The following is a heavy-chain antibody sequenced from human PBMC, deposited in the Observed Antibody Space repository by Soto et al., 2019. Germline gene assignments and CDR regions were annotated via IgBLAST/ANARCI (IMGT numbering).Heavy chain of an antibody. Sequence: EVQLVESGGGLVQPGGSLRLCCAASGFTFRSYWMSWVRPAPGKGLEWLANIKEDGSEKHYADSVKGTFTISRNNAKNSLYLQMTSLRAEDPAVYYCARDPLGDYYFDYWCQGTLVTVTS. CDR1: GFTFRSYW. CDR2: IKEDGSEK. V-gene: IGHV3-7*01. CDR3: ARDPLGDYYFDY. J-gene: IGHJ4*02. D-gene: IGHD4-17*01.